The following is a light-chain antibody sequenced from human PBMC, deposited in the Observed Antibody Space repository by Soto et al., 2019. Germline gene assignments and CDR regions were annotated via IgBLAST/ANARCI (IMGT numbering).Light chain of an antibody. Sequence: QSALTQPPSASGTPGQMVTISCSGSSSNIGSNNVNWYQQFPGTAPKLLIYSSNQRPSGVPDRVSGSKSGTSASLAISGLQPEDEADYYCAAWDDSLNGYVFGTGTKVTVL. CDR2: SSN. V-gene: IGLV1-44*01. CDR1: SSNIGSNN. CDR3: AAWDDSLNGYV. J-gene: IGLJ1*01.